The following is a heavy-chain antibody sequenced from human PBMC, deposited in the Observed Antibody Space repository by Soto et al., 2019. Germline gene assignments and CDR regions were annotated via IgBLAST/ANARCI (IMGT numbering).Heavy chain of an antibody. CDR2: IYYSGST. CDR1: GGSISSSSYY. CDR3: AGIQLWNRNYYYGMDV. Sequence: QLQLQESGPGLVKPSETLSLTCTVSGGSISSSSYYWGWIRQPPGKGLEWIGSIYYSGSTYYNPSLKSRVTKYGDTSTNQLSLKLSAVTAADTAVYYCAGIQLWNRNYYYGMDVWGQGTPVTVSS. J-gene: IGHJ6*02. D-gene: IGHD5-18*01. V-gene: IGHV4-39*01.